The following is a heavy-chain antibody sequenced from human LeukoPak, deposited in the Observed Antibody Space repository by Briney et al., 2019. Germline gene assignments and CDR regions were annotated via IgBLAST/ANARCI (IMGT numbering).Heavy chain of an antibody. CDR1: GYTFTSYG. CDR2: ISAYNGNT. CDR3: ARGIPETEITMIVVVPSLDAFDI. V-gene: IGHV1-18*01. J-gene: IGHJ3*02. D-gene: IGHD3-22*01. Sequence: ASVKVSCKASGYTFTSYGISWVRQAPGQRLEWMGWISAYNGNTNYAQKLQGRVTMTTDTSTSTAYMELRSLRSDDTAVYYCARGIPETEITMIVVVPSLDAFDIWGQGTMVTVSS.